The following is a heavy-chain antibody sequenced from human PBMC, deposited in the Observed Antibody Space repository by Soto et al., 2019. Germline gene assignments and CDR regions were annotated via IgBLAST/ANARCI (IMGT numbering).Heavy chain of an antibody. D-gene: IGHD3-10*01. CDR2: MSGSGGST. J-gene: IGHJ4*02. CDR1: GXPFSRYA. Sequence: LRLSLAASGXPFSRYAMSWVRQAPGKGLEWVSAMSGSGGSTYYADSVKGRFTISRDNSKNTLYLQMNSLRAEATAVYYCAKSSPTMVEPYFDYGGQGTLVAVSS. V-gene: IGHV3-23*01. CDR3: AKSSPTMVEPYFDY.